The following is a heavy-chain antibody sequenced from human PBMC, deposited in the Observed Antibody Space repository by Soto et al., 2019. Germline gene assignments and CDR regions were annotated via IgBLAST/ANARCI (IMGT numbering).Heavy chain of an antibody. CDR2: INHTGGT. CDR1: GGSVNGYY. Sequence: LSLTCAVYGGSVNGYYWNWIRQPPGKGLEWIGEINHTGGTHYNPSLKSRVTMSVDTSKNQFSLKLTSMTAADTAVYYCASLHYCSSNSCYTGGLDPWGQGTLVTVSS. D-gene: IGHD2-2*02. J-gene: IGHJ5*02. V-gene: IGHV4-34*09. CDR3: ASLHYCSSNSCYTGGLDP.